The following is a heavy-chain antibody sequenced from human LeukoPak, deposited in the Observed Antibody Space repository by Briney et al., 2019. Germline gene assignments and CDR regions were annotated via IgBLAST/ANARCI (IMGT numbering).Heavy chain of an antibody. Sequence: GASVKVSCKASGGTFSSYAISWVRQAPGQGLEWMGGIIPIFGTANYAQKFQGRVTITADESTSTAYMELSSLRSEDTAVYYCARGQYRYDFWSGYLFPSDYYYGMDVWGQGTTVTVSS. CDR1: GGTFSSYA. CDR2: IIPIFGTA. D-gene: IGHD3-3*01. V-gene: IGHV1-69*13. CDR3: ARGQYRYDFWSGYLFPSDYYYGMDV. J-gene: IGHJ6*02.